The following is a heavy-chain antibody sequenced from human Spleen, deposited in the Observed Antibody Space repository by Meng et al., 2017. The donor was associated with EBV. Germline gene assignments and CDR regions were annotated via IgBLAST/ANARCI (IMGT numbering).Heavy chain of an antibody. CDR1: GGSVSNRNNY. D-gene: IGHD2-8*01. CDR3: ARVGSDYANFQV. CDR2: VYPSGNT. J-gene: IGHJ1*01. Sequence: QLQLQESDPGLVKPSETLSLTCSVSGGSVSNRNNYWGWIRQPPGKGLEWIGEVYPSGNTNYNPSLKSRVTISVDKSKNQFSMNLSSVTAADTAIYYCARVGSDYANFQVWGPGTLVTVSS. V-gene: IGHV4-39*07.